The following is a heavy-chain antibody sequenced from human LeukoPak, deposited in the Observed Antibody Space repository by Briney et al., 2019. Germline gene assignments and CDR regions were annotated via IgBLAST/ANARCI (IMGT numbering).Heavy chain of an antibody. V-gene: IGHV1-69*01. CDR3: ARDRAWSTIETLQLDY. CDR1: GGTFIRDA. D-gene: IGHD5/OR15-5a*01. CDR2: TIPIFGTA. J-gene: IGHJ4*02. Sequence: GSSVKVSCKASGGTFIRDAISWVRQAPGQGLEWMGGTIPIFGTAHYAQKFQGRVTITADESTSTAYMELRSLRSEDTAVYYCARDRAWSTIETLQLDYWGQGTLVTVSS.